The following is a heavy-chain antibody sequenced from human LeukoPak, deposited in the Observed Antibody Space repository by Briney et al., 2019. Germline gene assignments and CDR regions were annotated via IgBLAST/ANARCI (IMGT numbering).Heavy chain of an antibody. CDR3: ARRSSGWYDRSEYGMDV. CDR2: IYYSGST. Sequence: SETLSLTCTVSGVSISSYYWSWIRQPPGKGLEWIGYIYYSGSTNYNPSLKSRVTISVDTSKNQFSLKLSSVTAADTAVYYCARRSSGWYDRSEYGMDVWGQGTTVTVSS. CDR1: GVSISSYY. D-gene: IGHD6-19*01. J-gene: IGHJ6*02. V-gene: IGHV4-59*01.